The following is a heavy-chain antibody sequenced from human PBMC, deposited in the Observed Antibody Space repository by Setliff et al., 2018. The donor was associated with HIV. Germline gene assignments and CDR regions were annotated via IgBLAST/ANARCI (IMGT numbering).Heavy chain of an antibody. V-gene: IGHV4-39*01. D-gene: IGHD3-9*01. CDR1: DGSITTDNYF. Sequence: SETLSLTCTVSDGSITTDNYFWGWIRQPPGKGLEWIGSIYYTGNTYSNSSLKSRVSMSVDTSKKQISLRLHSVTAADTAVYYCARHEGYLRYFDCWGQGTLVTVSS. CDR2: IYYTGNT. J-gene: IGHJ4*02. CDR3: ARHEGYLRYFDC.